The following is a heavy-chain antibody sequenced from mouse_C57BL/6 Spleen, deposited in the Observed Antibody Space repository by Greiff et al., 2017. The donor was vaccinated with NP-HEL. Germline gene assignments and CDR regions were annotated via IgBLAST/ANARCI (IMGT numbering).Heavy chain of an antibody. J-gene: IGHJ3*01. V-gene: IGHV1-85*01. CDR2: IYPRDGST. CDR3: ARGGLPQGFAY. D-gene: IGHD2-2*01. CDR1: GYTFTSYD. Sequence: VKLVESGPELVKPGASVKLSCKASGYTFTSYDINWVKQRPGQGLEWIGWIYPRDGSTKYNEKFKGKATLTVDTSSSTAYMELHSLTSEDSAVYFCARGGLPQGFAYWGQGTLVTVSA.